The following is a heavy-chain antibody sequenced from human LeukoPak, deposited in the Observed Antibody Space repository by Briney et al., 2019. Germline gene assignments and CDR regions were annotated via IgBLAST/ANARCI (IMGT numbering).Heavy chain of an antibody. CDR2: IQQDGSEK. J-gene: IGHJ4*02. Sequence: PGGSLRLSCAASGFTFSSYWMNWVRQAPGKGLEWVANIQQDGSEKYYVDSVKGRFTISRDNAKNSLYLQMNSLRADDTAVYYCARDGGYYFDYWGQGTLVTVSS. D-gene: IGHD3-16*01. V-gene: IGHV3-7*01. CDR3: ARDGGYYFDY. CDR1: GFTFSSYW.